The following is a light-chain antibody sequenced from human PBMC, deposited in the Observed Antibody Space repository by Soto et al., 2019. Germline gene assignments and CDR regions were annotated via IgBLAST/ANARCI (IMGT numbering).Light chain of an antibody. V-gene: IGLV1-51*01. CDR2: DNN. CDR1: SSNIGSNY. CDR3: GTWDSSLGGVI. J-gene: IGLJ2*01. Sequence: QSALTQPPSVSAAPGQKVSISCSGSSSNIGSNYVSWYQHLPGTAPRLLIYDNNKRPSGIPDRFSGSKSGTSATLGITGLQTGDEADYYCGTWDSSLGGVIFGGGTKLTVL.